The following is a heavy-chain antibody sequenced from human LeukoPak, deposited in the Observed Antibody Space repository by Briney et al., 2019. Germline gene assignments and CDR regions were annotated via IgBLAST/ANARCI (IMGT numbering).Heavy chain of an antibody. V-gene: IGHV4-34*01. J-gene: IGHJ4*02. Sequence: SETLSLTCAVYGGSFSGYYWSWIRQPPGKGLDWIGEINHSGSTNYNPSLKSRVTISVDTSKNQFSLKLSSVTAADTAVYFCARGHGQWGQGTLVTVSS. CDR3: ARGHGQ. CDR1: GGSFSGYY. CDR2: INHSGST.